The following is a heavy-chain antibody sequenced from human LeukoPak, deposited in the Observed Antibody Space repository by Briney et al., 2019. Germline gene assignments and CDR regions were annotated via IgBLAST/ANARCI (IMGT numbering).Heavy chain of an antibody. CDR1: GHSISDGYY. Sequence: PSETLSLTCAVSGHSISDGYYWGWIWLPPGKGLECIGIIYHNGSAFYSPSLKSRVTISVDTSQNQLSLTLTSVTAADTAMYYCAGASTWTSFAPWGQGTLVTVSS. CDR2: IYHNGSA. CDR3: AGASTWTSFAP. D-gene: IGHD5/OR15-5a*01. J-gene: IGHJ5*02. V-gene: IGHV4-38-2*01.